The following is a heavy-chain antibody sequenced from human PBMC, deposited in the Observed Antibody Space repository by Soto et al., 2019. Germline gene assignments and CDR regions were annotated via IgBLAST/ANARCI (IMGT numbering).Heavy chain of an antibody. CDR1: GYTFTSYA. D-gene: IGHD5-12*01. V-gene: IGHV1-3*01. CDR3: ARGLQLAYYFDY. CDR2: INAGNGNT. J-gene: IGHJ4*02. Sequence: ASVKVSCKASGYTFTSYAMHWVRQAPGQRLEWMGWINAGNGNTKYSQKFQGRVTITRDTSASTAYMELSSLRSEDTAVYYCARGLQLAYYFDYWGQGTLVTVSS.